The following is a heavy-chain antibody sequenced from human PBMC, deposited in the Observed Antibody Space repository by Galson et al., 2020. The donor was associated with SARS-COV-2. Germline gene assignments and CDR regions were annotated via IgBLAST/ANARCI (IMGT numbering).Heavy chain of an antibody. V-gene: IGHV3-66*02. D-gene: IGHD3-22*01. J-gene: IGHJ6*03. CDR1: GFTVSSNY. CDR3: ARSGFYDTIARQDYYHMDV. Sequence: GGSLRLSFAASGFTVSSNYMSWVRQAPGKGLERVSVIYSGGGTYYADSVKGRFTISRDNSKNMLNLQLNSLRAEDTGVYYCARSGFYDTIARQDYYHMDVWGKGTSVTVSS. CDR2: IYSGGGT.